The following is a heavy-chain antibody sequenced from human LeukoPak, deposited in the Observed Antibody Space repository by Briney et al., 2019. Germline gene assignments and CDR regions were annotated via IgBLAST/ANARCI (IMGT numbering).Heavy chain of an antibody. CDR3: ARDSSAHILIGAFDI. J-gene: IGHJ3*02. Sequence: GGSLRLSCAASGFTFSSYAMSWVRQAPGKGLEWVSAISGSGGSTYYADSVKGRFTISRDNAKNSLYLQMNSLRDEDTAVYYCARDSSAHILIGAFDIWGQGTMVTVSS. CDR2: ISGSGGST. V-gene: IGHV3-23*01. D-gene: IGHD2-21*01. CDR1: GFTFSSYA.